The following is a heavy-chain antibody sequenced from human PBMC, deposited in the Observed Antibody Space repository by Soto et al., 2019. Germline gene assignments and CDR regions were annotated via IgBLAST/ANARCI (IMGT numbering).Heavy chain of an antibody. CDR2: IIPILGIA. V-gene: IGHV1-69*08. D-gene: IGHD4-17*01. CDR3: AKDYGGKDRDY. CDR1: GGTFSSYT. Sequence: QVQLVQSGAEVKKPGSSVQVSCKASGGTFSSYTISWVRQAPGQGLEWMGRIIPILGIANYAQKFQGRVTITADKSTSTAYLELSSLRSEDTAVYYCAKDYGGKDRDYWGQGTLVTVSS. J-gene: IGHJ4*02.